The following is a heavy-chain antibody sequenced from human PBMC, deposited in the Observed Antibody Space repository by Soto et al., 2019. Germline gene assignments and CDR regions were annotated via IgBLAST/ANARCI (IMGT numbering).Heavy chain of an antibody. D-gene: IGHD1-7*01. Sequence: GASVKVSCKASGYTCTSYAMHWVLQAPGQRLEWMGWINAGNGNTKYSQKFQGRVTITRDTSASTAYMELSSLRSEDTAVYYCARDRYNWNSTFDYWGQGTLVTVSS. CDR1: GYTCTSYA. CDR2: INAGNGNT. V-gene: IGHV1-3*01. J-gene: IGHJ4*02. CDR3: ARDRYNWNSTFDY.